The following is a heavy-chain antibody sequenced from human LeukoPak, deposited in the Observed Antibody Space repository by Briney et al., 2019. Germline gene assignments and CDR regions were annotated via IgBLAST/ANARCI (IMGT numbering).Heavy chain of an antibody. D-gene: IGHD6-19*01. Sequence: GGSPRLSCAASGFTFSSHWMHWVRQAPGKGLVWVSRINSGGRSTTYADSVKGRFTISRDNAKNTLYLQMNSLRADDTAVYYCAKVTAVASTGALDYWGQGTLVTVSS. CDR3: AKVTAVASTGALDY. V-gene: IGHV3-74*01. CDR1: GFTFSSHW. J-gene: IGHJ4*02. CDR2: INSGGRST.